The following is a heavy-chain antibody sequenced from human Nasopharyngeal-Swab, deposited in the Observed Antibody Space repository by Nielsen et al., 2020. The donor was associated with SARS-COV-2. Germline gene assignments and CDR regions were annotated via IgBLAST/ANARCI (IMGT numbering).Heavy chain of an antibody. J-gene: IGHJ6*02. CDR1: GFTFSDYY. D-gene: IGHD6-19*01. CDR3: ARMGGGYSGGWHIFNLYYCAMDA. Sequence: GESLKISCAASGFTFSDYYMSWIRQAPGKGLEWVSYISSSGSTMYYADSVKGRFTISRDNAKNSLYLQMNSLRAEDTAVYYCARMGGGYSGGWHIFNLYYCAMDAWGQGTTVTVSS. CDR2: ISSSGSTM. V-gene: IGHV3-11*01.